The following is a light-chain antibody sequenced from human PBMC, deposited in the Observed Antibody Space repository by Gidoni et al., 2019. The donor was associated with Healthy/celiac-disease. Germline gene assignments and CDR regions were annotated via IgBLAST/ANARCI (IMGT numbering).Light chain of an antibody. V-gene: IGKV2-28*01. Sequence: DIVMTQSPLSLPVTPGEPASIPCMSSQSLLHSNGYNYLDWYLQKPGQSPQLLIYLGSNRSSGVPDRFSGSGSGTDFTLKISRVEAEDVGVYYCMQALQTSWTFGQGTKVEIK. CDR2: LGS. J-gene: IGKJ1*01. CDR1: QSLLHSNGYNY. CDR3: MQALQTSWT.